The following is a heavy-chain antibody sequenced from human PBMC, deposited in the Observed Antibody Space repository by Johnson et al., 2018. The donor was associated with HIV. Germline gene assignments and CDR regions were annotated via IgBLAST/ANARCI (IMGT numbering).Heavy chain of an antibody. J-gene: IGHJ3*02. CDR2: IGTAGDT. CDR3: ARGDSYIVATDDAFDI. Sequence: VQLVESGGGVVRPGGSLRLSCAASGFTFSSYDMHWVRQATGKGLEWVSAIGTAGDTYYPGSVKGRFTISRENAKNSLYLQMNSLRAGDTAVYYCARGDSYIVATDDAFDIWGQGTMVTVSS. CDR1: GFTFSSYD. D-gene: IGHD5-12*01. V-gene: IGHV3-13*01.